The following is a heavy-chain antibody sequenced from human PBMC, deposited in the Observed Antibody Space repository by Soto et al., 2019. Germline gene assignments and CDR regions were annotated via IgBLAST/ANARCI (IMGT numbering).Heavy chain of an antibody. V-gene: IGHV1-69*13. D-gene: IGHD5-12*01. CDR1: GGTFNNYP. CDR2: SIPIFGTA. CDR3: ARGRGYSGDDHYYYFDMDV. Sequence: SVKVSCKASGGTFNNYPITWVRQAPGEGLEWMGGSIPIFGTANYAQKFQGRVTISVDESTSTAYMELSSLRSEDTAVYYCARGRGYSGDDHYYYFDMDVSGQGTTVTIYS. J-gene: IGHJ6*02.